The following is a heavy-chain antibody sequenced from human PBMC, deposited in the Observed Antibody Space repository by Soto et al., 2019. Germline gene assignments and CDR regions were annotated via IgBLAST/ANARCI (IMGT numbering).Heavy chain of an antibody. D-gene: IGHD6-13*01. CDR3: ASAAAGPPYYYYYYGMDV. CDR2: IIPIFGTA. V-gene: IGHV1-69*13. CDR1: GGTFSSYA. Sequence: SVKVSCKASGGTFSSYAISWVRQAPGQGLERMGGIIPIFGTANYAQKFQGRVTITADESTSTAYMELSSLRSEDTAVYYCASAAAGPPYYYYYYGMDVWGQGTTVTVSS. J-gene: IGHJ6*02.